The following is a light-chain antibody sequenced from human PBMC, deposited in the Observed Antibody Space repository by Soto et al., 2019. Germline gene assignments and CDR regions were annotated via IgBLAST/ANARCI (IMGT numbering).Light chain of an antibody. CDR2: DAY. Sequence: DFQMTQSPSSLSASIGDRVTVTCRASQDISNYLAWYQQKPGKGPELLIYDAYTLQSGVPSRFSGSGSGIHFTLTISSLQPEDVATYYCQNYDSFIITFGPGTKVDI. V-gene: IGKV1-27*01. CDR3: QNYDSFIIT. CDR1: QDISNY. J-gene: IGKJ3*01.